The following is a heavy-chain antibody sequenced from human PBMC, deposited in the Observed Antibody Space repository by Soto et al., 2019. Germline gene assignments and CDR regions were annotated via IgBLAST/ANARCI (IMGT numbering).Heavy chain of an antibody. J-gene: IGHJ4*02. CDR2: ISGSGGST. Sequence: SLRLSCAASGFTFSSYAMSWVRQAPGKGPEWVSAISGSGGSTYYADSVKGRFTISRDNSKNTLYLQMNSLRAEDAAVYYCAKDLGRTAMVNLFDYWGQGTLVTVSS. CDR3: AKDLGRTAMVNLFDY. CDR1: GFTFSSYA. V-gene: IGHV3-23*01. D-gene: IGHD5-18*01.